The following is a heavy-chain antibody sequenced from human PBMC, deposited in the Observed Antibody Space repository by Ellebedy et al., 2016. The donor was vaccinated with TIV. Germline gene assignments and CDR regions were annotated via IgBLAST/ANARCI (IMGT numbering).Heavy chain of an antibody. V-gene: IGHV4-59*08. CDR3: AKHHNQFRSGLYFDS. D-gene: IGHD6-19*01. CDR2: IFHSGNP. Sequence: SETLSLTCTVSDGSIRSDYWSWIRQPPGRGLEWIGYIFHSGNPYYNPSLKGRVTLSIDTSTNQFALKLTSVTAADTAVYFCAKHHNQFRSGLYFDSWGQGALVTVSS. J-gene: IGHJ4*02. CDR1: DGSIRSDY.